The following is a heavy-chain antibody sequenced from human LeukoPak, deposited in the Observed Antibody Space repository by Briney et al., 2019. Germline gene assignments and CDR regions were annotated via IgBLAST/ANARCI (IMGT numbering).Heavy chain of an antibody. Sequence: KTSETLSLTCTVSGGSISSYYWGWIRQPPGKGLEWIGNIYYIGSTYYNPSLKSRVTISVDTSKNQFSLKLSSVTAADTAVYYCARHIGGRYYYYYMDVWGKGTTVTISS. J-gene: IGHJ6*03. CDR2: IYYIGST. D-gene: IGHD3-16*02. V-gene: IGHV4-39*01. CDR3: ARHIGGRYYYYYMDV. CDR1: GGSISSYY.